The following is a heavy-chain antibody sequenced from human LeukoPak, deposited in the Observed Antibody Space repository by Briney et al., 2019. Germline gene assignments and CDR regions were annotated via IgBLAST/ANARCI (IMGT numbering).Heavy chain of an antibody. D-gene: IGHD2-2*01. CDR3: ARAKQGDCSSTSCYFGYYYYYMDV. V-gene: IGHV4-34*01. CDR1: GGSFSGYY. J-gene: IGHJ6*03. CDR2: INHSGST. Sequence: SETLSLTCAVYGGSFSGYYWSWIRQPPGKGLEWIGEINHSGSTNYNPSLKSRVTISVDTSKNQFSLKLSSVTAADTAVYYCARAKQGDCSSTSCYFGYYYYYMDVWGKGTTVTVSS.